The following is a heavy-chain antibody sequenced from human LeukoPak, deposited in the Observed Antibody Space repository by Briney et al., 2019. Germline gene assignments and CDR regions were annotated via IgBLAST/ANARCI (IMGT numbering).Heavy chain of an antibody. V-gene: IGHV3-74*01. J-gene: IGHJ5*02. CDR3: AKDLSWNTADR. CDR1: GFPFDEHG. D-gene: IGHD5-18*01. Sequence: GGSLRLSCAASGFPFDEHGLNWVRQAPGKGPVWVSRINPDGTIIDYADSVKGRFSISRDNAKNLLYLQMNGLRADDTAVYYCAKDLSWNTADRWGQGILVTVSS. CDR2: INPDGTII.